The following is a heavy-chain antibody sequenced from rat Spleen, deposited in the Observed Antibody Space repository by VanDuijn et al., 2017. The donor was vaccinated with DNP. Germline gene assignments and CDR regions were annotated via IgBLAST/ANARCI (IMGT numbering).Heavy chain of an antibody. V-gene: IGHV2S8*01. Sequence: YGVSWVRQPPGKGLEWIAAISSGGNTYYNSALKSRLSISRDTSKSQIFLKMNSLQTEDTAIYFCALGALDYWGQGVMVTVSS. J-gene: IGHJ2*01. CDR2: ISSGGNT. CDR3: ALGALDY. D-gene: IGHD5-1*01. CDR1: YG.